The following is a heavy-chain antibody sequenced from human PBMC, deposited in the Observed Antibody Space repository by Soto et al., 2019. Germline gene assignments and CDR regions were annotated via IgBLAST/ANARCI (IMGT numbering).Heavy chain of an antibody. CDR1: GDSTGGGNEH. CDR2: ILSSGTT. CDR3: PRDPSPFDFYYPMDV. Sequence: SETLCLTSTVAGDSTGGGNEHWSWIRQAPGKGLAWNGYILSSGTTCNNPSLKSRLTMSLDTSQTPFSLKLNSVTAAATTVYFCPRDPSPFDFYYPMDVWGQGSTVAV. D-gene: IGHD3-16*01. J-gene: IGHJ6*02. V-gene: IGHV4-30-4*02.